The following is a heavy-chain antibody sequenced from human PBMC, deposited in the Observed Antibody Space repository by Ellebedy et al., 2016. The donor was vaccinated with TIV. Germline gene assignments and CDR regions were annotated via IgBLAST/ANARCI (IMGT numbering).Heavy chain of an antibody. CDR3: ARGVYAMGNFDY. V-gene: IGHV1-24*01. Sequence: AASVKVSCKVFGYTLTELSMHWVRQAPGKGLEWMGGFDPEDGETIYAQKFQGRVTITRDTSASTAYMELSSLRSEDTAVYYCARGVYAMGNFDYWGQGTLVTVSS. CDR1: GYTLTELS. J-gene: IGHJ4*02. CDR2: FDPEDGET. D-gene: IGHD2-8*01.